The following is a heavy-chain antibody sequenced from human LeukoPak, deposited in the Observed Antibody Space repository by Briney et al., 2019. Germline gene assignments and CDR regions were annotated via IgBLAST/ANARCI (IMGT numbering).Heavy chain of an antibody. D-gene: IGHD6-25*01. V-gene: IGHV4-59*01. Sequence: SETLSHTCTVSGDSISGYYWSWIRQPPGKGLEWIAFIHSSGTTNYSPSLKSRVSISVDTSNNQFSLNVNSVTAADTAVYYCARGGASSEWFDPWGQGTLVTVSS. CDR1: GDSISGYY. CDR2: IHSSGTT. CDR3: ARGGASSEWFDP. J-gene: IGHJ5*02.